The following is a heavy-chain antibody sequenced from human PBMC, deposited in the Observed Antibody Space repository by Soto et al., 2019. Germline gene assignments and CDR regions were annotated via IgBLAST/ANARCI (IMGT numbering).Heavy chain of an antibody. V-gene: IGHV4-39*01. CDR2: IFYSGNT. D-gene: IGHD2-21*02. Sequence: QLQLQESGPGLVKPSETLSLTCTVSGGAISSSSYYWGWIRQPPGKGLEWIGSIFYSGNTYYNPSLKSRVTISVDTSKNQFSLMLTSVTAADTAVYYCARQFPSYYGGDPGGDSWGRGTLVTVSS. CDR3: ARQFPSYYGGDPGGDS. CDR1: GGAISSSSYY. J-gene: IGHJ4*02.